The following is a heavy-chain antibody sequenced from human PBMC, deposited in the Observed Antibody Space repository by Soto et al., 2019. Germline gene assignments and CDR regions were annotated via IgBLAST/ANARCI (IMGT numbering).Heavy chain of an antibody. CDR3: ASLSGSYGFDP. D-gene: IGHD1-26*01. CDR1: GFSFSSYE. J-gene: IGHJ5*02. CDR2: ISSSGSDT. Sequence: EAQLVESGGDLVQPGGSLRLSCAGSGFSFSSYEMNWVRQAPGKGLEGVSYISSSGSDTYYVDSVKARFTISRDNAQNSLYLQMTRLRAEDTAIYYCASLSGSYGFDPWGQGTLVTVSS. V-gene: IGHV3-48*03.